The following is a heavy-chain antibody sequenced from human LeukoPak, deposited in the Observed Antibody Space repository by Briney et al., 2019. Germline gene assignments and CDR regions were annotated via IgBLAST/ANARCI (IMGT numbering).Heavy chain of an antibody. CDR1: GFTFSSYS. CDR3: ARYRHLGY. V-gene: IGHV3-7*01. CDR2: INQNGGEK. J-gene: IGHJ4*02. Sequence: GGSLRLSCAASGFTFSSYSMNWVRQAPGKGLEWVANINQNGGEKYYVDSVKGRFTISRDNGKNSLYLQMNSLRAEDTAVYYCARYRHLGYWGQGTLVTVSS.